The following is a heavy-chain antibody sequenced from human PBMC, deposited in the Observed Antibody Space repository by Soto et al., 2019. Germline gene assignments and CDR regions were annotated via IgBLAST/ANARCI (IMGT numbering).Heavy chain of an antibody. CDR1: GFAFSSYA. D-gene: IGHD2-21*01. V-gene: IGHV3-64D*06. CDR2: ISHQGGST. J-gene: IGHJ4*02. CDR3: VNMMIARGAFDF. Sequence: PGGSLRLSCSASGFAFSSYAMHWVRQTPGKGLEYVSAISHQGGSTYYPDSVKGRFTISRDDSKNTVYLQMSSLRPDDTAVYYCVNMMIARGAFDFWGQGTLVTVFS.